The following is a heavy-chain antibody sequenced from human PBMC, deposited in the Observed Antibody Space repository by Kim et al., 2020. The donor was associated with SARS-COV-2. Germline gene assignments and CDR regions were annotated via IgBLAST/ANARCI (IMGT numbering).Heavy chain of an antibody. Sequence: SQRHAQNFQGRVTTTSDTSTDTVYMELSSLRSEDTAVYYCARAWNQFFDYWGQGTRVTVSS. CDR2: SQ. J-gene: IGHJ4*02. V-gene: IGHV1-46*01. CDR3: ARAWNQFFDY. D-gene: IGHD1-1*01.